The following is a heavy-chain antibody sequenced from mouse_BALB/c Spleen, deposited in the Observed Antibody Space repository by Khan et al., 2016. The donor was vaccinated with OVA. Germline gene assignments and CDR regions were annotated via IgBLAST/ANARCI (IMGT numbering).Heavy chain of an antibody. Sequence: EVELVESGGGLVEPGGSLKLSCAASGFTFSSFVMSWVRQTPEKRLEWVATISSAATYTYYPDSIKGRFTISRDNAKNTRYLHMNSLRSDDTAIYYCTNGNYGWFAYWGLGTLVTVST. CDR3: TNGNYGWFAY. CDR2: ISSAATYT. J-gene: IGHJ3*01. CDR1: GFTFSSFV. V-gene: IGHV5-9-1*01. D-gene: IGHD2-1*01.